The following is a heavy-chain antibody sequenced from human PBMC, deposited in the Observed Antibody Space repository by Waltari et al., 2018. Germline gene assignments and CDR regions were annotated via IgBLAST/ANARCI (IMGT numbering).Heavy chain of an antibody. V-gene: IGHV4-34*01. Sequence: QVQLQQWGAGLLKPSETLSLTCAVYGGSFSGYYWSWIRQPPGKGLEWIGEINHSGSTNYNPSLKSRVTISVDTSKNQFSLKLSSVTAADTAVYYCARTLVIYYYYYGMDVWGQGTTVTVSS. J-gene: IGHJ6*02. D-gene: IGHD2-2*01. CDR2: INHSGST. CDR3: ARTLVIYYYYYGMDV. CDR1: GGSFSGYY.